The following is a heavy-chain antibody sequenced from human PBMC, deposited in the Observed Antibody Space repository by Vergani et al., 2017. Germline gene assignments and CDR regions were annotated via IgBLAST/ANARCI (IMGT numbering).Heavy chain of an antibody. V-gene: IGHV4-61*10. J-gene: IGHJ4*02. Sequence: QVQLQESGPGLVKPSETLSLTCTVSGGSVSSGSYYWSWIRQPAGKGLEWIGYIYSSGSTNYNPSLKSRVTISVDTSKNQFFLKLSSVTAADTAVYYCARYYYGSGSFDYWGQGTLVTVSS. CDR2: IYSSGST. D-gene: IGHD3-10*01. CDR3: ARYYYGSGSFDY. CDR1: GGSVSSGSYY.